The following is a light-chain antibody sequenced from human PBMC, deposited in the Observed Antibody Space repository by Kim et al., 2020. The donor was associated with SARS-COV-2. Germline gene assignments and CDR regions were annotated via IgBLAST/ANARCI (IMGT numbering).Light chain of an antibody. CDR3: SSYTTSSTLV. Sequence: GQSVTISCTGTNSDVGSYNRVSWYQQPPGTAPKLIIYDVYNRPSGVPDRFSGSKSGNTASLTISGLQAEDEADYYCSSYTTSSTLVFGGGTQLTVL. CDR2: DVY. CDR1: NSDVGSYNR. J-gene: IGLJ3*02. V-gene: IGLV2-18*02.